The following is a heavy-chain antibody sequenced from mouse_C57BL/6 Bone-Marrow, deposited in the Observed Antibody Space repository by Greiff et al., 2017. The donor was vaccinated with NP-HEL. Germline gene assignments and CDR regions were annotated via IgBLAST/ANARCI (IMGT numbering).Heavy chain of an antibody. CDR3: ARHYYGSSPYWYFDV. V-gene: IGHV1-7*01. CDR2: INPSSGYT. J-gene: IGHJ1*03. CDR1: GYTFTSYW. D-gene: IGHD1-1*01. Sequence: QVHVKQSGAELAKPGASVKLSCKASGYTFTSYWMHWVKQRPGQGLEWIGYINPSSGYTKYNQKFKDKATLTADKSSSTAYMQLSSLTYEDSAVYYCARHYYGSSPYWYFDVWGTGTTVTVSS.